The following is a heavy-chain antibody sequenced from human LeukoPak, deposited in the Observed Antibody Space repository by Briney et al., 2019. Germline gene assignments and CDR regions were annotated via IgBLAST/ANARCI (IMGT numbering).Heavy chain of an antibody. CDR1: GFTFSSYS. Sequence: GGSLRLSCATSGFTFSSYSMNWVRQAPGKGLEWVSYIRSSGSAIYYADSVKGRFTISRDNAENSLYLQMNSQRVEDTAVYYCVRNPHALDYWGQGTLVTVSS. CDR3: VRNPHALDY. D-gene: IGHD2-8*01. CDR2: IRSSGSAI. V-gene: IGHV3-48*01. J-gene: IGHJ4*02.